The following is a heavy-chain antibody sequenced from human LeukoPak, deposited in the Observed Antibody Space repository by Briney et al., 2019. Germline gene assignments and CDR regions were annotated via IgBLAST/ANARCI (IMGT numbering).Heavy chain of an antibody. Sequence: SETLSLTCTVSGGSISSYYWSWIRQPPGKGLEWIGYIYYSGSTNYNPSLESRVTISVDTSKNQFSLKLSSVTAADTAVYYCARGDYDFWSGYYRSWFDPWGQGTLVTVSS. CDR3: ARGDYDFWSGYYRSWFDP. CDR2: IYYSGST. V-gene: IGHV4-59*01. J-gene: IGHJ5*02. CDR1: GGSISSYY. D-gene: IGHD3-3*01.